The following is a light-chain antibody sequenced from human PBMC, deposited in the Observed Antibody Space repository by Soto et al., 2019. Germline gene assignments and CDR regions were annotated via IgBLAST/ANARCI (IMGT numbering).Light chain of an antibody. Sequence: EIVMTQSPATLSVSPGERATLSCRASQTVSSNLAWYQQKPGQAPRLLIYGAFTRATGIPARFSGSGSGTEFTLTISSLQSEDFAVYYCQQYNKWPRTFGQGTKV. CDR3: QQYNKWPRT. V-gene: IGKV3-15*01. CDR2: GAF. CDR1: QTVSSN. J-gene: IGKJ1*01.